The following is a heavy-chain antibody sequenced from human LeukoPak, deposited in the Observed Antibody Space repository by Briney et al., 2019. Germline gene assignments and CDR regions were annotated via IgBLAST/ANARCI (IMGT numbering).Heavy chain of an antibody. CDR3: ARDPNGDYIGAFEF. D-gene: IGHD4-17*01. Sequence: GSLTLSCEASGFTINLYAMMWVRQAPGKGLEWVAAIRGSGAITQYADSVKGRFTISRVNSRNTLFLQMNSLRAEDTAVYFCARDPNGDYIGAFEFWGQGTMVTVSS. CDR2: IRGSGAIT. V-gene: IGHV3-23*01. CDR1: GFTINLYA. J-gene: IGHJ3*01.